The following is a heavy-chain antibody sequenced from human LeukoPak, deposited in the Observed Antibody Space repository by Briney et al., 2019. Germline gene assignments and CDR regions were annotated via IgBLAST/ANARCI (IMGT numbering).Heavy chain of an antibody. V-gene: IGHV3-23*01. CDR2: ISGGGDTI. CDR1: GFTFTTYA. J-gene: IGHJ4*02. CDR3: AILGPLDY. Sequence: GGSLRLSCAASGFTFTTYAMSWVRQAPGKGLEWVSAISGGGDTIFYIDSVKGRFTISRDNSKSTLYLQMNSLRAEDTALYYCAILGPLDYWGQGTLVAVSS.